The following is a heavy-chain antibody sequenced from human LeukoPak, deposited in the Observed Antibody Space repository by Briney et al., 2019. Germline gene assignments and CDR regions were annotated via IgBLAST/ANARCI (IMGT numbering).Heavy chain of an antibody. J-gene: IGHJ5*02. CDR1: GGSISSYY. CDR2: MYFSGST. CDR3: ASMLGSCSGGTCYGRFDP. D-gene: IGHD2-15*01. Sequence: SETLSLTCTVSGGSISSYYWSWIRQPPGKGLEWIGYMYFSGSTNYNPSLKSRVTTSVDTSKRQFSLKLSSVTAADTAVYYCASMLGSCSGGTCYGRFDPWGQGTLVTVSS. V-gene: IGHV4-59*01.